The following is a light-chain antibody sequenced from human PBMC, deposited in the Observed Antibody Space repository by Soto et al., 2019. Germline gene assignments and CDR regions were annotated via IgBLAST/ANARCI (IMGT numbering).Light chain of an antibody. J-gene: IGLJ1*01. Sequence: SYELTQPPSVSVAPGQTARITCGGNNIGGKSVHWYQQKPGQAPVLVVYDGSDRPSGIPDRFSGSNSGDTATLTIRRVEAGDEADYYCHVWDSSSDHYVFGTGTKVTVL. CDR3: HVWDSSSDHYV. V-gene: IGLV3-21*02. CDR1: NIGGKS. CDR2: DGS.